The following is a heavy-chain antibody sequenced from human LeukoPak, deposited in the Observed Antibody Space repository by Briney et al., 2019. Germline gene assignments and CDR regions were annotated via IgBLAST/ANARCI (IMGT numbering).Heavy chain of an antibody. Sequence: SETLSLTCSVSGDSINNNFWTWIRQPPGKRLEWIGYIYHSGTTNYNPSLNSRVTMLIDASKNQISLKLSSVTAADTAVYYCVRVIRPWFDTWGQGTLVTVSS. CDR1: GDSINNNF. J-gene: IGHJ5*02. V-gene: IGHV4-59*01. CDR3: VRVIRPWFDT. CDR2: IYHSGTT.